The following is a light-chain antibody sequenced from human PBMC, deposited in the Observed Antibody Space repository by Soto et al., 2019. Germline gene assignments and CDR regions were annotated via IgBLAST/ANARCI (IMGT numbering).Light chain of an antibody. Sequence: EIVLTQSPVTLSLSPGERATLSCRASRSFASSYLGWYQQKPGQAPRLLIYAASTRATGIPDRFSGSGSATDFTLTISRLEPEDSAVYYCQHYASSPPYTFGQGTKVDIK. V-gene: IGKV3-20*01. CDR3: QHYASSPPYT. CDR1: RSFASSY. CDR2: AAS. J-gene: IGKJ2*01.